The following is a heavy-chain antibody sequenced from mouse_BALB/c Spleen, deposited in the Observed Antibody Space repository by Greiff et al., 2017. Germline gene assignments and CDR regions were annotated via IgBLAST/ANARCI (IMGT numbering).Heavy chain of an antibody. Sequence: VMLVESGPGLVAPSQSLSITCTVSGFSLTSYGVHWVRQPPGKGLEWLGVIWAGGSTNYNSALMSRLSISKDNSKSQVFLKMNSLQTDDTAMYYCARGSYRYDDGGFAYWGQGTLVTVSA. CDR1: GFSLTSYG. D-gene: IGHD2-14*01. CDR3: ARGSYRYDDGGFAY. CDR2: IWAGGST. J-gene: IGHJ3*01. V-gene: IGHV2-9*02.